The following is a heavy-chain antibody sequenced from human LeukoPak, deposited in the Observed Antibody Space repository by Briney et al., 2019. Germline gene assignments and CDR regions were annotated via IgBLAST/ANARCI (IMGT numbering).Heavy chain of an antibody. CDR2: IIPIFGTA. CDR3: ARYGSGSYYNWYYYYYYGMDV. J-gene: IGHJ6*02. CDR1: GGTFSSYA. D-gene: IGHD3-10*01. Sequence: GASVKVSCKASGGTFSSYAISWVRQAPGQGLEWMGGIIPIFGTANYAQKFQGRVTMTRNTSISTAYMELSSLRSEDTAVYYCARYGSGSYYNWYYYYYYGMDVWGQGTTVTVSS. V-gene: IGHV1-69*05.